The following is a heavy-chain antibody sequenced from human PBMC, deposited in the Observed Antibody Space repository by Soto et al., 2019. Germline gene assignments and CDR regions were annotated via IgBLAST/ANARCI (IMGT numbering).Heavy chain of an antibody. Sequence: QVHLVQSGAEVKKPGASVKFSCKCSGYTFTSYGITWVRQAPGQGLEWMGWISAHNGNTNYAQKFQGRVTVTRDTSTSTAYMELRSLRSDDTAVYYCARGRYGDYWGQGALVTVSS. CDR1: GYTFTSYG. D-gene: IGHD1-1*01. CDR2: ISAHNGNT. CDR3: ARGRYGDY. V-gene: IGHV1-18*01. J-gene: IGHJ4*02.